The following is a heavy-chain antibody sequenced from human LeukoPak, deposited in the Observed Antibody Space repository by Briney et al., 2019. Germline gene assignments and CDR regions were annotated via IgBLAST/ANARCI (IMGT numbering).Heavy chain of an antibody. J-gene: IGHJ5*02. V-gene: IGHV5-51*01. D-gene: IGHD3-22*01. CDR1: GYSFTSYW. Sequence: GESLKISCKGSGYSFTSYWIGWVRQMPGKGLEWMGIIYPGDSDTRYSPSFQGQVTISADKSISTAYLQWSSLKASDTAMYYCARGAYDSSGYYYPGWLDPWGQGTLVTVSS. CDR3: ARGAYDSSGYYYPGWLDP. CDR2: IYPGDSDT.